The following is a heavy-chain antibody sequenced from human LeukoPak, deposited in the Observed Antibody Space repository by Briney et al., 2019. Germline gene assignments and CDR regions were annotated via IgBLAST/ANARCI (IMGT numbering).Heavy chain of an antibody. V-gene: IGHV4-59*01. D-gene: IGHD2-21*01. CDR3: ARGGGAVDWFDP. Sequence: SETLSLTCTVSGGPINSYYWSWIRQPPGRGLEWIGYIYYSGSTNYNPSLKSRVTISVDTSKNQFSLKLSSVTAADTAVYYCARGGGAVDWFDPRGQGTLVTVPS. CDR2: IYYSGST. CDR1: GGPINSYY. J-gene: IGHJ5*02.